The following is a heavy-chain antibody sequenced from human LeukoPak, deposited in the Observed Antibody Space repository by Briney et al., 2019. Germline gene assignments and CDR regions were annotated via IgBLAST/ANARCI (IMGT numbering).Heavy chain of an antibody. CDR1: GFTLSSYA. Sequence: PGGSLRLSCAASGFTLSSYAMSWVRQAPGKGLEWVSAISGSGGSTYYADSVKGRFTISRDNSKNTLYLQMNSLRVEDTAVYYCAKARDDSGNFYPIFDYWGQGTLVTVSS. V-gene: IGHV3-23*01. CDR3: AKARDDSGNFYPIFDY. CDR2: ISGSGGST. D-gene: IGHD3-22*01. J-gene: IGHJ4*02.